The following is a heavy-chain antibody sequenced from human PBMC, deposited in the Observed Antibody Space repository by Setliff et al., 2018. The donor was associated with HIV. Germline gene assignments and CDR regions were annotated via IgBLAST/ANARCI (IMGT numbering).Heavy chain of an antibody. Sequence: SETLSLTCTVSSGPISNGGFYWSWIRHHPGKGLEWIGYIYYSGGTYYSPSLKSRVSMSIDTFKNQFSLNLTSVTAADTAVYYCARGIYRPWGGYSAFATDAFETWGQGTMVTVSS. CDR1: SGPISNGGFY. V-gene: IGHV4-31*03. J-gene: IGHJ3*02. CDR2: IYYSGGT. CDR3: ARGIYRPWGGYSAFATDAFET. D-gene: IGHD5-12*01.